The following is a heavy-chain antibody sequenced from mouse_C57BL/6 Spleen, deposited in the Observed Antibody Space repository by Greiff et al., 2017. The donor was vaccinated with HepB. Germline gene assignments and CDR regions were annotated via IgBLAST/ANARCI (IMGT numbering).Heavy chain of an antibody. Sequence: EVQRVESGEGLVKPGGSLKLSCAASGFTFSSYAMSWVRQTPEKRLEWVAYISSGGDYIYYADTVKGRFTISRDNARNTLYLQMSSLKSEDTAMYYCTRGRWLLRGDAMDYWGQGTSVTVSS. CDR1: GFTFSSYA. D-gene: IGHD2-3*01. CDR3: TRGRWLLRGDAMDY. CDR2: ISSGGDYI. J-gene: IGHJ4*01. V-gene: IGHV5-9-1*02.